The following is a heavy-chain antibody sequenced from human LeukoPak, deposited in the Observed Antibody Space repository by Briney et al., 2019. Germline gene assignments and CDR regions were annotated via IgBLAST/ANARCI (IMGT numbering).Heavy chain of an antibody. CDR3: ARDTSIVVVPQGWFDP. V-gene: IGHV4-38-2*02. CDR2: IYHSGST. CDR1: GYSISSGYY. J-gene: IGHJ5*02. Sequence: SETLSLTCTVSGYSISSGYYWGWIRQPPGKGLEWIGSIYHSGSTYYNPSLKSRVTISVDTSKNQFSLKLSSVTAADTAVYYCARDTSIVVVPQGWFDPWGQGTLVTVSS. D-gene: IGHD3-22*01.